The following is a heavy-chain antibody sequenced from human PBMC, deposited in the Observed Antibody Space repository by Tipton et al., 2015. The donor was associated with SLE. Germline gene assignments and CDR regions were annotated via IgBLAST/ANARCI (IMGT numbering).Heavy chain of an antibody. J-gene: IGHJ4*02. CDR2: IYSGGNT. CDR3: ARSRAGYSGYSFDY. D-gene: IGHD5-12*01. CDR1: GFTFSSNY. V-gene: IGHV3-53*01. Sequence: SLRLSCAASGFTFSSNYMSWVRQAPGKGLEWVSVIYSGGNTYYADSVKGRFTISRDNSKNTLYLQMNGLRAEDTGVYYCARSRAGYSGYSFDYWGQGTLVTVSS.